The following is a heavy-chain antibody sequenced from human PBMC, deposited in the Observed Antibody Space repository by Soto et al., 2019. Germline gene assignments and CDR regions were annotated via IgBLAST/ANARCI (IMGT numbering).Heavy chain of an antibody. J-gene: IGHJ5*02. CDR2: IYYSGST. CDR1: GGSISSGGYY. Sequence: QVQLQESGPGLVKPSQTLSLTCTVSGGSISSGGYYWSWIRQHPGKGLEWIGYIYYSGSTYYNPSLKSRVTISVDSSKYQFSLKLSSVTAADTAVYYCARDRYYDFWSGYLEFDPWGQGTLVTVSS. V-gene: IGHV4-31*03. CDR3: ARDRYYDFWSGYLEFDP. D-gene: IGHD3-3*01.